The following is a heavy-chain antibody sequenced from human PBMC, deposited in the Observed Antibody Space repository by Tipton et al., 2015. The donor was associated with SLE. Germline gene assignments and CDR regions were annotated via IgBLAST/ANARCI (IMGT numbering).Heavy chain of an antibody. V-gene: IGHV4-59*13. CDR2: MYHSGST. Sequence: TLSLTCTVSGGSIRSSYRSWIRQPPGKGLEWIGCMYHSGSTKYNPSLKSRVTLSLGTSKSQFSLRLSSVTAADTAVYYCTRGSPGSSGRDYKDYHNGMDVWGQGTTVTVSS. D-gene: IGHD1-26*01. CDR1: GGSIRSSY. J-gene: IGHJ6*02. CDR3: TRGSPGSSGRDYKDYHNGMDV.